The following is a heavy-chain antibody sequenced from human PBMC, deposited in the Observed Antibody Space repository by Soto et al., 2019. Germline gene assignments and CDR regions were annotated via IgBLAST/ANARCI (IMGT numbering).Heavy chain of an antibody. V-gene: IGHV6-1*01. D-gene: IGHD6-6*01. J-gene: IGHJ5*02. CDR2: TYYRSKWYN. Sequence: SQTLSLTCAVSGDSVSSNSAAWNWIRQSPSRGLEWLGRTYYRSKWYNDYAVSVKSRIAINPDTSKNQFSLQLNSVTPEDTAVYYCAREGISYSSSSSPIGWFDPWGQGTLVTVSS. CDR3: AREGISYSSSSSPIGWFDP. CDR1: GDSVSSNSAA.